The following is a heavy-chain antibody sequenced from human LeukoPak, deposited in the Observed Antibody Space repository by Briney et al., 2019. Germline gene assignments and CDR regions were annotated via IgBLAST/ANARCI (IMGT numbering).Heavy chain of an antibody. V-gene: IGHV4-39*07. J-gene: IGHJ6*03. D-gene: IGHD3-3*01. CDR1: GGSISSSSYY. Sequence: SETLSLTCTVSGGSISSSSYYWGWIRQPPGKGLEWIGSIYYSGSTYYNPSLKSRVTISVDTSKNQFSLKLSSVTAADTAVYYCARVSITIFGVVASGYYYYMDVWGKGTTVTVSS. CDR3: ARVSITIFGVVASGYYYYMDV. CDR2: IYYSGST.